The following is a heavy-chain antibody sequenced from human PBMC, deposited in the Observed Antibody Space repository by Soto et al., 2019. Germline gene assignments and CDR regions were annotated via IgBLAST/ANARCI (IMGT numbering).Heavy chain of an antibody. CDR1: GGSISSFY. CDR3: ASRRDPTAFDY. V-gene: IGHV4-59*08. J-gene: IGHJ4*02. Sequence: SETLSLTCTVSGGSISSFYWSWIRPPPGKGLDWIGNIYYTGSTNYNPSLKSRVSMSLDTSKNQFSLILTSVTAADTAVYYCASRRDPTAFDYWGRGTLVTVSS. D-gene: IGHD3-10*01. CDR2: IYYTGST.